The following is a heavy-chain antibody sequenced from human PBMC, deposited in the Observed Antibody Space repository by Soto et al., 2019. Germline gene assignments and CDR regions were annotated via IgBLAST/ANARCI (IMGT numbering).Heavy chain of an antibody. CDR3: ARQFTDGDYQY. CDR2: IIPMFGIT. Sequence: QVQLVQSGAEVKKPGSSVKVSCKASGGTFTTYPINWVRQAPGQGLEWMGGIIPMFGITNYAQKFQGRVTITADESTSTAYMELSSLRSEDTAMYYCARQFTDGDYQYWGQGTLVTVSS. CDR1: GGTFTTYP. V-gene: IGHV1-69*01. D-gene: IGHD4-17*01. J-gene: IGHJ4*02.